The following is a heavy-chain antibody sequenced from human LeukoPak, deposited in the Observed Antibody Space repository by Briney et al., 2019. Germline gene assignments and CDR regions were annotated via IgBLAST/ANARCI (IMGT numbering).Heavy chain of an antibody. CDR3: ATALREYSSSPLDY. Sequence: GASVKVSCKVSGYTLTELSMHWVRQAPGKGLEWMGGFDPEDGETIYAQKFQGRVTMTEDTSTDTAYMELSSLRSEDTAVYYCATALREYSSSPLDYWGQGTLVIVSS. D-gene: IGHD6-6*01. V-gene: IGHV1-24*01. CDR2: FDPEDGET. CDR1: GYTLTELS. J-gene: IGHJ4*02.